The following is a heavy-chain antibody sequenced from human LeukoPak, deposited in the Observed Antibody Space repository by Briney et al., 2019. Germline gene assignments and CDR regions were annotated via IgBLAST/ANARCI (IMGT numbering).Heavy chain of an antibody. CDR3: ERFTTSLMWYCSSTSCYDAFDI. Sequence: SETLSLTCTVSGGSISSSSYYWGWIRQLPGKGLEWIGSIYYSGSTYYNPSLKSRVTISVDTSKNQFSLKLSSVTAADTAVYYCERFTTSLMWYCSSTSCYDAFDIWGQGTMVTVSS. CDR2: IYYSGST. CDR1: GGSISSSSYY. V-gene: IGHV4-39*01. J-gene: IGHJ3*02. D-gene: IGHD2-2*01.